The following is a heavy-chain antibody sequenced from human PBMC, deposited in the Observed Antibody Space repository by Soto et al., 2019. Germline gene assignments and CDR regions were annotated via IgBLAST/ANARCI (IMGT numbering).Heavy chain of an antibody. D-gene: IGHD6-13*01. CDR1: GFTFSSYW. V-gene: IGHV3-74*01. Sequence: GGSLRLSCAASGFTFSSYWMHWVRQAPGKGLVWVSRINSDGSSTSYADSVKGRFTISRDNAKNTLYLQMNSLRAEDTAVYYCARVVSSWRDYYYYYMDVWGKGTTVTVSS. CDR3: ARVVSSWRDYYYYYMDV. CDR2: INSDGSST. J-gene: IGHJ6*03.